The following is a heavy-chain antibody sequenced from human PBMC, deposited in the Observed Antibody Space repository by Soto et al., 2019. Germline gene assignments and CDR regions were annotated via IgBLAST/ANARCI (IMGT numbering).Heavy chain of an antibody. CDR3: ARGLRTLCGMDV. CDR2: IYSGDTT. Sequence: EVPLVESGGGLIQPGGSLRLSCAASGFTVSSNYMSWVRQAPGKGLEWVSVIYSGDTTYYADSVKGRFTISRDHSKNTLYRQMDSLRAEDTAVYYCARGLRTLCGMDVWGQGTTVTVSS. V-gene: IGHV3-53*01. CDR1: GFTVSSNY. J-gene: IGHJ6*02.